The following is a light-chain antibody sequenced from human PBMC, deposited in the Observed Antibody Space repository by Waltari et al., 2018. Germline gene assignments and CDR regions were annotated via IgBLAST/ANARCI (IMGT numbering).Light chain of an antibody. J-gene: IGKJ2*01. CDR3: QQYGSSPPYT. CDR1: QSVSNKY. V-gene: IGKV3-20*01. Sequence: EIVLTQSPGTLSLSPGERATLSCRASQSVSNKYLAWYQQRPGQAPRLLIYGASSRAAGIPDRFSGSGSGTDFTLTISRLEPEDFAVYYCQQYGSSPPYTFGQGTKLEIK. CDR2: GAS.